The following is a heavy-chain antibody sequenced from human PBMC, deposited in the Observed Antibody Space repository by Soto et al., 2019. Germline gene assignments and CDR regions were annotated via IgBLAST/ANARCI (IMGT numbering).Heavy chain of an antibody. CDR3: ARALIAAAVDY. J-gene: IGHJ4*02. V-gene: IGHV4-30-4*01. CDR2: IYYSGST. D-gene: IGHD6-13*01. CDR1: GGSISSGDYY. Sequence: SETLSLTCTVSGGSISSGDYYWSWIRQPPGKGLEWIGYIYYSGSTYYNPSLKSRVTISVDTSKNQFSLKLSSVTAADTAVYYCARALIAAAVDYWGQGTLVPSPQ.